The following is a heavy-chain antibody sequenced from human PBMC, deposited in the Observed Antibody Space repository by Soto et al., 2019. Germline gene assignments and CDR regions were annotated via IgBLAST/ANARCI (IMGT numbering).Heavy chain of an antibody. V-gene: IGHV1-18*01. CDR1: GYTFTSYS. J-gene: IGHJ4*02. D-gene: IGHD5-18*01. Sequence: QVQLVQSGAEVKKPGASVKVSCKASGYTFTSYSISWVRQAPGQGFEWMGWISAYNGNTYHARKLQGRVTMTTDTSTSTASMELRSLRSDDTAVYYCARDVGYGLIDYWGQGTLVTVSS. CDR3: ARDVGYGLIDY. CDR2: ISAYNGNT.